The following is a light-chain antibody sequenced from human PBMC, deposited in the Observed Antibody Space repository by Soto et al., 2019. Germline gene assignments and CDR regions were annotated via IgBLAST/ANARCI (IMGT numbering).Light chain of an antibody. CDR2: ESS. J-gene: IGKJ4*01. Sequence: EIVLTPSPATLSLSPGERATLSCRASQSVGTSLAWYQQKSGQAPRLLFYESSNRATYIPARFSASGSGTDFTLTISGLEPEDFAVYYCQQRGVWPLTFGGGTKVEIK. V-gene: IGKV3-11*01. CDR3: QQRGVWPLT. CDR1: QSVGTS.